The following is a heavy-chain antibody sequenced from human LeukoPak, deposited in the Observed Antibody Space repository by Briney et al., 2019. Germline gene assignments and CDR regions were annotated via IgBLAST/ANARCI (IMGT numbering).Heavy chain of an antibody. J-gene: IGHJ4*02. D-gene: IGHD3-16*01. CDR2: IIPIFGTA. V-gene: IGHV1-69*13. Sequence: GASVKVSCKASGYTFTSYGISWVRQAPGQGLEWMGGIIPIFGTANYAQKFQGRVTITADESTSTAYMELSSLRSEDTAVYYCARAPKGGGYFGYWGQGTLVTVSS. CDR1: GYTFTSYG. CDR3: ARAPKGGGYFGY.